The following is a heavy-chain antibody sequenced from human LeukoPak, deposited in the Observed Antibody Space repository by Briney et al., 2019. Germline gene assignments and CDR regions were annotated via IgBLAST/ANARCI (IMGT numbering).Heavy chain of an antibody. D-gene: IGHD3-22*01. CDR2: ISAYNGDT. CDR1: GYTFGSYG. J-gene: IGHJ4*02. CDR3: ARDGAYHDSSGSYYGVGDDF. V-gene: IGHV1-18*01. Sequence: VASVKVSCKASGYTFGSYGITWVRQAPGQGLEWMGWISAYNGDTSYAQKFQVRVTMTTDTSTTTAYMELRSLRSDDTAVYYCARDGAYHDSSGSYYGVGDDFWGQGTLVTVSS.